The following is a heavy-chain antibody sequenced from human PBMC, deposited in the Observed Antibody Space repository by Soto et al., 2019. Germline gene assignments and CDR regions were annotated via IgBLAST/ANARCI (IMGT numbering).Heavy chain of an antibody. V-gene: IGHV4-34*01. CDR1: GGSFSGYY. CDR3: ARGLRGGFYSSSWLNSVYFDY. CDR2: INHSGST. D-gene: IGHD6-13*01. Sequence: SETLSLTCAVYGGSFSGYYWSWIRQPPGKGLEWIGEINHSGSTNYNPSLKSRVTISVDTSKNQFSLKLSSVTAADTAVYYCARGLRGGFYSSSWLNSVYFDYWGQGTLVTVSS. J-gene: IGHJ4*02.